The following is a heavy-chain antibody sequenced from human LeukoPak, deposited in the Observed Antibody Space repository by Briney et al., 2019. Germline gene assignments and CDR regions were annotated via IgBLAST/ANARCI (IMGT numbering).Heavy chain of an antibody. CDR1: GFTFSSYG. Sequence: PGGSLRLSCAASGFTFSSYGMNWVRQAPEKGLEWVASISSSSGYIYYADSVKGRFTISRDNAKNSLYLQMNSLRAEDTAVYYCVRKGGPYTFDHWGQGTLVTVSS. V-gene: IGHV3-21*01. CDR2: ISSSSGYI. D-gene: IGHD1-1*01. J-gene: IGHJ4*02. CDR3: VRKGGPYTFDH.